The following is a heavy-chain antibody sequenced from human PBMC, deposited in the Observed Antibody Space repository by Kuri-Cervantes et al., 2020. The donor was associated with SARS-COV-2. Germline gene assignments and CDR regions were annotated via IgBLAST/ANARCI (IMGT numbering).Heavy chain of an antibody. CDR2: TSGSGGST. D-gene: IGHD4-17*01. CDR3: AKETTGYYYYMDV. V-gene: IGHV3-23*01. J-gene: IGHJ6*03. Sequence: GESLKISCAASGFTFSSYEMNWVRQAPGKGLEWVSATSGSGGSTYYADSVKGRFTISRDNSKNTLYLQMNSLRAEDTAVYYCAKETTGYYYYMDVWGKGTTVTVSS. CDR1: GFTFSSYE.